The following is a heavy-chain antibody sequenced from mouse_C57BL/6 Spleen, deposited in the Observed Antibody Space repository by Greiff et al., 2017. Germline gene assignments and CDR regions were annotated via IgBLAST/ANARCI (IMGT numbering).Heavy chain of an antibody. V-gene: IGHV1-82*01. D-gene: IGHD1-1*01. J-gene: IGHJ1*03. CDR1: GYAFSSSW. CDR3: ARSRHYYGSSPYWYFDV. Sequence: VQLQQSGPELVKPGASVKISCKASGYAFSSSWMNWVKQRPGKGLEWIGRIYPGDGDTNYNGKFKGKATLTADTSSSTAYMQLSSLTSEDSAVYFCARSRHYYGSSPYWYFDVWGTGTTVTVSS. CDR2: IYPGDGDT.